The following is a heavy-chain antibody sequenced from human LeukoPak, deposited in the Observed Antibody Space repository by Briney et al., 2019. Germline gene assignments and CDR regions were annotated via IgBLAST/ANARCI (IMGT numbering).Heavy chain of an antibody. CDR3: AREIGRMGFDY. Sequence: ASVKVSCKASGYTFTSYYMHWVRQAPGQGLEWMGIINPSGGSTSYAQKFQGRVTVTRDTSTSTVYMELSSLRSEDTAVYYCAREIGRMGFDYWGQGTLVTVSS. CDR1: GYTFTSYY. D-gene: IGHD2-8*01. V-gene: IGHV1-46*01. J-gene: IGHJ4*02. CDR2: INPSGGST.